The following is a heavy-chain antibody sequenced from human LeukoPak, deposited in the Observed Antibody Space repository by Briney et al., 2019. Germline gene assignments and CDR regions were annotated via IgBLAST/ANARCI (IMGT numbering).Heavy chain of an antibody. Sequence: SVKVSCKASGGTFSSYAISWVRQAPGQGLEWMGGIIPIFGTANYAQKFQGRVTITADESTSTAYMELSSLRSENTAVYYCARGNRDFWSGWNPYYYYYMDVWGKGTTVTVSS. CDR2: IIPIFGTA. CDR3: ARGNRDFWSGWNPYYYYYMDV. D-gene: IGHD3-3*01. V-gene: IGHV1-69*01. J-gene: IGHJ6*03. CDR1: GGTFSSYA.